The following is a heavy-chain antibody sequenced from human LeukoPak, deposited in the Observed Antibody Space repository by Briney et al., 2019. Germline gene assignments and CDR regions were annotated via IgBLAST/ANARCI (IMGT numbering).Heavy chain of an antibody. CDR3: ARDPNGNYVGAFDFQR. CDR2: ITDSGGTT. CDR1: GFTFTSYA. Sequence: GGSLRFSCAASGFTFTSYAMTWVRQAPGKGLEWVSSITDSGGTTYYADSVKGRFTISRDNYKNTLYLQMNSLRVEDTAVYYCARDPNGNYVGAFDFQRWGQGTLVTVSS. V-gene: IGHV3-23*01. D-gene: IGHD4-17*01. J-gene: IGHJ1*01.